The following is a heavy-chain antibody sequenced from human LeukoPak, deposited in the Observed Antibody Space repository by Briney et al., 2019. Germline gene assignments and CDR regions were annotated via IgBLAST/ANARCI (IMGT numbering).Heavy chain of an antibody. D-gene: IGHD3-3*01. V-gene: IGHV3-48*01. CDR3: TRELLYHYYEY. Sequence: GGSLRLSCAASGFTFSGYGMNWVRQAPGKGLEWVSYISTTSSTIYYADSVKGRFTISRDNSKNTVYLQMDSLRTEDTAVYYCTRELLYHYYEYWGQGTLVTVSS. CDR1: GFTFSGYG. CDR2: ISTTSSTI. J-gene: IGHJ4*02.